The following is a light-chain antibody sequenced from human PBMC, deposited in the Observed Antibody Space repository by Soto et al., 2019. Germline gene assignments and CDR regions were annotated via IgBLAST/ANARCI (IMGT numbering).Light chain of an antibody. CDR2: GAS. CDR3: QQYGSSPQYT. V-gene: IGKV3-20*01. Sequence: EIVLTQSPGTLSLSPGERATLSCRASQSVSNSYLAWYQQKPGQAPRLLIYGASSRATGIPDRFSGSGSGTAFTLTISRLEPEDFAVYYCQQYGSSPQYTFGQGTKLEIK. CDR1: QSVSNSY. J-gene: IGKJ2*01.